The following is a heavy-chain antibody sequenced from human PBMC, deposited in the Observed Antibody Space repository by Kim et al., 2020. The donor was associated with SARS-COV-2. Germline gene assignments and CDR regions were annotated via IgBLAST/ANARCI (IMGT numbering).Heavy chain of an antibody. Sequence: SETLSLTCTVSGGSISSYYWSWIRQPPGKGLEWIGYIYYSGSTNYNPSLKSRVTISVDTSKNQFSLKLSSVTAADTAVYYCARSYYDFWSGYFDYWGQGT. CDR3: ARSYYDFWSGYFDY. CDR2: IYYSGST. D-gene: IGHD3-3*01. J-gene: IGHJ4*02. CDR1: GGSISSYY. V-gene: IGHV4-59*08.